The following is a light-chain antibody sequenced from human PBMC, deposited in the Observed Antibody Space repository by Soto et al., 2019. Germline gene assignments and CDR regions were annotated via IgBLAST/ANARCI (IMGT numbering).Light chain of an antibody. CDR2: DAS. CDR3: QQRSDWPPIT. Sequence: EIVMTQPPATLSVSPGERATLSCRASQSVITNLAWYQQKSGQAPRLLIYDASTRATDIPARFSGSGSGTEFTLTISNLQSEDFVVYYCQQRSDWPPITFGQGTRLEIK. V-gene: IGKV3-15*01. J-gene: IGKJ5*01. CDR1: QSVITN.